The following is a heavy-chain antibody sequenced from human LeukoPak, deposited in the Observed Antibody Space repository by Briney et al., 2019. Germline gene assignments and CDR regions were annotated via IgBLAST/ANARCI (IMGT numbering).Heavy chain of an antibody. V-gene: IGHV1-69*06. D-gene: IGHD2-2*01. J-gene: IGHJ4*02. Sequence: VASVKVSCKASGGTFSSYAISWVRQAPGQGLEWMGGTIPIFGTANYAQKFQGRVTMTEDTSTDTAYMELSSLRSEDTAVYYCATYHRFAAFPDPSYCSSTSCYEPFDYWGQGTLVTVSS. CDR2: TIPIFGTA. CDR1: GGTFSSYA. CDR3: ATYHRFAAFPDPSYCSSTSCYEPFDY.